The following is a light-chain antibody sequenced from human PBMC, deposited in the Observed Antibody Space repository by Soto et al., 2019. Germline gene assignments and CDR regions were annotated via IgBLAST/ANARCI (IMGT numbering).Light chain of an antibody. CDR2: AAS. CDR3: QQSYSTRWT. Sequence: DIQMTQSPSSLSASVGDRVTITCRASQSISSYLNWYQQKPGKAPKLLIYAASSLQSGVPSRFNGSGSGTDFTLTISILQPEDFATYYCQQSYSTRWTFGQGTKV. V-gene: IGKV1-39*01. CDR1: QSISSY. J-gene: IGKJ1*01.